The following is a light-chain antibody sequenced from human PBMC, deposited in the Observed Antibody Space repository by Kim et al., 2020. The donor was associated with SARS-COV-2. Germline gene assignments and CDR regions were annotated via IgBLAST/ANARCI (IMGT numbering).Light chain of an antibody. J-gene: IGLJ2*01. CDR2: DVN. V-gene: IGLV2-11*01. CDR3: CSFAGSYTFV. CDR1: SGDVGGYNY. Sequence: QSALTQPRSVSGSPGQSVTISCTGTSGDVGGYNYVSWYQHHPGKAPKLMIYDVNKRPSGVPDRFSGSKSSNTASLTISGLQAEDEADYYCCSFAGSYTFVFGGGTQLTVL.